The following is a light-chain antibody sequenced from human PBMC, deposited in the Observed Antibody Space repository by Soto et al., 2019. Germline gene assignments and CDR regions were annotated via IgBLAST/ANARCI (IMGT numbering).Light chain of an antibody. CDR1: ETVTGKY. V-gene: IGKV3-20*01. CDR3: QQYSSPPQT. Sequence: EIVLTXXXXXVCPEPGDSATLSCRASETVTGKYLAGYQQKAGQAPRLLIFAASNRATGIPDRFSGSGSGTDFTLTISRLEPEDFAVYFCQQYSSPPQTFGQGTKVDIK. CDR2: AAS. J-gene: IGKJ1*01.